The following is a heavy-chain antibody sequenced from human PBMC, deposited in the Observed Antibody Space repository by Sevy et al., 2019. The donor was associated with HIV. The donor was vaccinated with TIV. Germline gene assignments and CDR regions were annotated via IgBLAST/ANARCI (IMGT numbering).Heavy chain of an antibody. V-gene: IGHV4-38-2*02. Sequence: SETLSLTCSVSAYSITSGRYWGWIRQPPGKGLEWIGSINHGGSTYYNPSLKSRVTISVDRSKNQFSLKLSSVTAADTAMYYCARVLSRAMAIDYWGRGTLVTVSS. CDR2: INHGGST. D-gene: IGHD5-18*01. CDR3: ARVLSRAMAIDY. J-gene: IGHJ4*02. CDR1: AYSITSGRY.